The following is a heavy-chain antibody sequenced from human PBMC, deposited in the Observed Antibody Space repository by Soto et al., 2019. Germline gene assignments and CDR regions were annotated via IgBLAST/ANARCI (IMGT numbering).Heavy chain of an antibody. D-gene: IGHD6-19*01. Sequence: QVQLQESGPGLVKPSETLSLTCTVSGGSVSSGSYYWSWIRQPPGKGLEWIGYIYYSGSTNYNPSRTSRVTVSVATSKNQFSLKLSSVTAADTAVYYCARGIEGWYQGRSYYGMDVWGQGTTVTVSS. CDR2: IYYSGST. CDR1: GGSVSSGSYY. V-gene: IGHV4-61*01. J-gene: IGHJ6*02. CDR3: ARGIEGWYQGRSYYGMDV.